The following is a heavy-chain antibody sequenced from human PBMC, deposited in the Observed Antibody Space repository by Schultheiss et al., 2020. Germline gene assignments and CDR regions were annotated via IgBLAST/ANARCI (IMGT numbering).Heavy chain of an antibody. D-gene: IGHD5-12*01. CDR3: ARVLDIVATEHYGMDV. J-gene: IGHJ6*02. Sequence: SETLSLTCTVSGGSISSGGYYWNWIRQHPGKGLEWIGYIYYSGSTYYNPSLKSRVTISVDTSKNQFSLKLSSVTAADTAVYYCARVLDIVATEHYGMDVWGQGTTVTVSS. V-gene: IGHV4-31*03. CDR2: IYYSGST. CDR1: GGSISSGGYY.